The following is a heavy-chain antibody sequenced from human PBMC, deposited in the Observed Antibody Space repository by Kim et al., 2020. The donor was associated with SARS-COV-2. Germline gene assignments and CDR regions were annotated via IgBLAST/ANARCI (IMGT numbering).Heavy chain of an antibody. V-gene: IGHV4-39*07. D-gene: IGHD3-10*01. J-gene: IGHJ4*02. Sequence: NPSLKSRVTIAVDTSKNQFSLKLSSVTAADTAVYYCARVGGGSGSYPLDYWGQGTLVTVSS. CDR3: ARVGGGSGSYPLDY.